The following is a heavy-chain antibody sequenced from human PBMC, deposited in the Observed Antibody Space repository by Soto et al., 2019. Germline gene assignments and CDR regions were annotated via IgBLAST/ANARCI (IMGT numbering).Heavy chain of an antibody. CDR2: IYYSGST. V-gene: IGHV4-39*01. D-gene: IGHD4-17*01. Sequence: SETLSLTCTVSGGSISSSSYYWGWIRQPPGKGLEWIGSIYYSGSTYYNPSLKSRVTISVDTSKNQFSLKLSSVTAADTAVYYCAGLGFDYGDSIFDYWGQGTLVTVSS. CDR1: GGSISSSSYY. CDR3: AGLGFDYGDSIFDY. J-gene: IGHJ4*02.